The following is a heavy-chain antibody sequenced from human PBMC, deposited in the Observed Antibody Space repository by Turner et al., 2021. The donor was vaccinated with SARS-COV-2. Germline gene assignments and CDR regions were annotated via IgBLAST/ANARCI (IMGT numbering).Heavy chain of an antibody. CDR1: GYTFTSYD. CDR3: ARGSYCSSTKCYTGGWIDP. V-gene: IGHV1-8*01. CDR2: MNPNSGNK. J-gene: IGHJ5*02. D-gene: IGHD2-2*02. Sequence: QVQLVQSGAEVKKPGASVKVSCKASGYTFTSYDINWVRQATGQGLEWMGWMNPNSGNKGYAQKFQGRVTMTRNTSISTAYMELSSLRSEDTAVYYCARGSYCSSTKCYTGGWIDPWGQGTLVTVSS.